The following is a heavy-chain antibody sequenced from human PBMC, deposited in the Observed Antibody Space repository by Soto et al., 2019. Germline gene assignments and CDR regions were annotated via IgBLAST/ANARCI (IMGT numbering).Heavy chain of an antibody. V-gene: IGHV4-34*01. CDR1: GGSFSGYY. D-gene: IGHD5-18*01. CDR2: INHSGST. J-gene: IGHJ4*02. Sequence: QVQLQQWGAGLLKPSETLSLTCAVYGGSFSGYYWSWLRQPPGKGLEWSGEINHSGSTNYNPSLKSRVTISVDTSKNQFSLKLSSVTAADTAVYYCAGTDRYSYGYSDDGWGQGTLVTVSS. CDR3: AGTDRYSYGYSDDG.